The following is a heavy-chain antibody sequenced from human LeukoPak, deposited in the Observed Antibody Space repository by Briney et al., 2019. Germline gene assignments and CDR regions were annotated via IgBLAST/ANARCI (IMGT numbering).Heavy chain of an antibody. CDR2: IRQDGNDI. CDR3: LYGGYFQH. D-gene: IGHD3-16*01. Sequence: GGSLRLSCAASGFTLSLYWMSWVRQAPGKGLEWVANIRQDGNDIYYVDSVKGRFTISRDNAKNTLYLQMNSLRAEDTAVYFCLYGGYFQHWGQGTLVTVSS. J-gene: IGHJ1*01. V-gene: IGHV3-7*01. CDR1: GFTLSLYW.